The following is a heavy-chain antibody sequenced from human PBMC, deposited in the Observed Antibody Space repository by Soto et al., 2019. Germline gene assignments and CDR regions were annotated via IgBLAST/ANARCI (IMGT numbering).Heavy chain of an antibody. Sequence: PGGSLRLSCEASGFTFSSYGMHWVRQPPGKGLEWVAVISSDGSNKYYADSVKGRFTISRANSKNTIYLQMNRLRSEDTAVYYCPTFANPFAIGGQGTTVAVAS. D-gene: IGHD2-21*01. CDR2: ISSDGSNK. CDR3: PTFANPFAI. J-gene: IGHJ3*02. CDR1: GFTFSSYG. V-gene: IGHV3-30*03.